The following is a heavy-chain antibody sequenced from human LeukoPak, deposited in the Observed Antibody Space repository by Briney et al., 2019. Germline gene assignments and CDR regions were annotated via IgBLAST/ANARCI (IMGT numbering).Heavy chain of an antibody. J-gene: IGHJ3*02. V-gene: IGHV5-51*01. CDR1: GYSFTSYW. CDR3: ARSFDIVVVPAAHGGAFDI. Sequence: PGESLKISCKGSGYSFTSYWIGWGRQMPGKGLEGMGIIYPGDSDTRYSPSFQCQVTISAAKSISTAYLQWSSLKASDTAMYYCARSFDIVVVPAAHGGAFDIWGQGTMVTVSS. D-gene: IGHD2-2*01. CDR2: IYPGDSDT.